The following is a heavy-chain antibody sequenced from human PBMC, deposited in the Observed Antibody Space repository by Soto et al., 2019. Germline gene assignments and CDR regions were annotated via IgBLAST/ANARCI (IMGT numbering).Heavy chain of an antibody. V-gene: IGHV3-15*01. J-gene: IGHJ4*02. CDR2: VKREVDGGTV. Sequence: EVQLVASGGGLVKPGGSLRLSCPASGLTARNVYLSWVRQPPGKGLEWVGHVKREVDGGTVDYGAPVKGRFTISRDDSEITLYLQMNSMKSEDTAVYYCTVGNYGDWGQGTLVTVSS. CDR1: GLTARNVY. CDR3: TVGNYGD. D-gene: IGHD1-7*01.